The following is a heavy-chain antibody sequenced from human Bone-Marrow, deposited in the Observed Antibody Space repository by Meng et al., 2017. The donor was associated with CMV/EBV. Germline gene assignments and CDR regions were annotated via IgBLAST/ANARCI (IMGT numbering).Heavy chain of an antibody. CDR1: GGSVSSGSYY. J-gene: IGHJ6*02. D-gene: IGHD2-15*01. V-gene: IGHV4-61*01. CDR3: ARLGYSGGYYYYGMDV. Sequence: GSLRPSCTVSGGSVSSGSYYWSWIRQPPGKGLEWIGYIYYSGSTNYNPSLKSRVTISVDTSKNQFSLKLSSVTAADTAVYSCARLGYSGGYYYYGMDVWGQGTTVTVSS. CDR2: IYYSGST.